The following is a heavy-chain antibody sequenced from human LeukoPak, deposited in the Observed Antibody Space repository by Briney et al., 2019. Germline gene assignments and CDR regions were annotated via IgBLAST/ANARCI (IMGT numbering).Heavy chain of an antibody. D-gene: IGHD1-7*01. J-gene: IGHJ3*02. Sequence: ASVKVSCKASGYTLTSYFIHWVRQAPGQGLEWMGIINPSGGSTSYAQKFQGRVTMTRDTSTSTVYMELSSLRSEDTALYYCARDQDWNYAFDIWGQGTMVTVSS. CDR1: GYTLTSYF. CDR2: INPSGGST. V-gene: IGHV1-46*01. CDR3: ARDQDWNYAFDI.